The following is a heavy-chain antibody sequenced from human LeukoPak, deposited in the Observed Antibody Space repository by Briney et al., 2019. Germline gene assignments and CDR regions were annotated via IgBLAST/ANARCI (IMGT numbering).Heavy chain of an antibody. D-gene: IGHD4-17*01. CDR1: GFTFSSYW. J-gene: IGHJ4*02. CDR3: ARGIPHDYGDYLNY. V-gene: IGHV3-7*03. Sequence: GGSLRLSCAASGFTFSSYWMSWVRQAPGKGLEWVANIKQDGSEEYYVDSVKGRFTISRDNAENSLYLQMNSLRAEDTAVYYCARGIPHDYGDYLNYWGQGTLVTVSS. CDR2: IKQDGSEE.